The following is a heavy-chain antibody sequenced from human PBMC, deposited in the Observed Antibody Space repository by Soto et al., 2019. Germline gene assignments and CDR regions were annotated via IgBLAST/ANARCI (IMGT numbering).Heavy chain of an antibody. V-gene: IGHV4-59*01. CDR1: GGSISDFY. CDR3: ARGSLSTVTANAFDV. CDR2: MYYSGST. D-gene: IGHD2-21*02. Sequence: QVQLQESGPGLVKPSETLSLTCTVSGGSISDFYWSWIRQPPGKALEWIGYGYMYYSGSTYYNPSLEGRVSISVDPSNNQCSLRLSSVTAADTAVYYCARGSLSTVTANAFDVWGPGAPVTVSS. J-gene: IGHJ3*01.